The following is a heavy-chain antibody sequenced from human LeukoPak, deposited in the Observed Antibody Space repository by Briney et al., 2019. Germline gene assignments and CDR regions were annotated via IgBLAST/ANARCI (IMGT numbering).Heavy chain of an antibody. J-gene: IGHJ4*02. CDR3: ARAHRYDSVWVGY. Sequence: ASVKVSCKASGYTFTGYYMHWVRQAPGQGLEWMGWINPNSGDTNYAQKFQGRVTMTRDTSISTAYMELSRLRSDDTAVYYCARAHRYDSVWVGYWGQGTLVTVSS. D-gene: IGHD3-16*01. CDR1: GYTFTGYY. V-gene: IGHV1-2*02. CDR2: INPNSGDT.